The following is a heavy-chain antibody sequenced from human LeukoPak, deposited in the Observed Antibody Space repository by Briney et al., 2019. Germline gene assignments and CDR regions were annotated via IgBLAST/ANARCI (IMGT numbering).Heavy chain of an antibody. J-gene: IGHJ4*02. Sequence: SVKVSCKASGGTFSSYAISWVRQAPGQGLAWMGGIIPIFGTANYAQKFQGRVTITTDESTSTAYMELSSLRSEDTAVYYCARASPRNYGDYVLPWPYDWGQGTLVTVSS. V-gene: IGHV1-69*05. CDR1: GGTFSSYA. CDR2: IIPIFGTA. D-gene: IGHD4-17*01. CDR3: ARASPRNYGDYVLPWPYD.